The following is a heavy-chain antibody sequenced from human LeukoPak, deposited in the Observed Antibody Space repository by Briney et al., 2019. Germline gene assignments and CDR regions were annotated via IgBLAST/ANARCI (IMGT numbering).Heavy chain of an antibody. V-gene: IGHV3-53*04. Sequence: GGSLRLYCAASGFTVSSNYMRWVRQAPGKGLEWVSVIYSGGSTYYADSVKGRFTISRHNSKNTLYLQMNSLRAEDTAVYYCARGDSSGYSYYFDYWGQGTLVTVSS. CDR2: IYSGGST. CDR3: ARGDSSGYSYYFDY. D-gene: IGHD3-22*01. J-gene: IGHJ4*02. CDR1: GFTVSSNY.